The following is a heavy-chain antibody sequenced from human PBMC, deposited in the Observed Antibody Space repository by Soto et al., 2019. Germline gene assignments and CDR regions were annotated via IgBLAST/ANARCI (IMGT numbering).Heavy chain of an antibody. D-gene: IGHD6-13*01. J-gene: IGHJ4*02. CDR1: GFTFSSYS. CDR2: ITSSGTTV. CDR3: ARGSSNWAYYFDF. V-gene: IGHV3-48*02. Sequence: EVHLVESGGGLVQPGGSLRLSCAASGFTFSSYSLNWVRQAPGKGLEWVSYITSSGTTVYYADSVRGRFTISRDNAKNSRYLQMNSLRDDDPAGYYCARGSSNWAYYFDFWGQGTLVTVSS.